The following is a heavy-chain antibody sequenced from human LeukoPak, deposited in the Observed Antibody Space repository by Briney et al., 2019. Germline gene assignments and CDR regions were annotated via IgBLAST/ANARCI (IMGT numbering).Heavy chain of an antibody. V-gene: IGHV1-3*03. CDR3: ARGYYDSSGYYYLVYFDY. Sequence: ASVKVSCKASGYTFTSYAMHWVRQAPGQRLEWMGWINAGNGNTKYSQEFQGRVTITRDTSASTAYMELSSLRSEDIAVYYCARGYYDSSGYYYLVYFDYWGQGTLVTVSS. CDR2: INAGNGNT. D-gene: IGHD3-22*01. CDR1: GYTFTSYA. J-gene: IGHJ4*02.